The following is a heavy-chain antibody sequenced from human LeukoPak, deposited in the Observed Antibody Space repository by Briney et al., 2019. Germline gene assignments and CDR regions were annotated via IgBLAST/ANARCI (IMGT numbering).Heavy chain of an antibody. CDR1: GYTFTSYY. V-gene: IGHV1-46*01. CDR2: ISPSGGST. Sequence: ASVKVPCKASGYTFTSYYMHWVRQAPGQGLEWMGIISPSGGSTSYAQKFQGRVTMTRDTSTSTVYMELSSLRSEDTAVYYCARGLDDFWSEYYTKELDYWGQGTLVTVSS. D-gene: IGHD3-3*01. CDR3: ARGLDDFWSEYYTKELDY. J-gene: IGHJ4*02.